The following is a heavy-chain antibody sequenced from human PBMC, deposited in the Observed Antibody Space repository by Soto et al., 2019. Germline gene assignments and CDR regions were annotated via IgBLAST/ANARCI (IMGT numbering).Heavy chain of an antibody. V-gene: IGHV1-69*01. CDR1: GGTFSSYA. J-gene: IGHJ3*02. D-gene: IGHD3-22*01. Sequence: QVQLVQSGAEVKKPGSSVKVSCKASGGTFSSYAISWVRQAPGQGLEWMGGIIPIFGTANYAQKFQGRVTITADESTSTAYMELSSRRSEDTAVYYCARDAYYYDSSDPGAFDIWGQGTMVTVSS. CDR2: IIPIFGTA. CDR3: ARDAYYYDSSDPGAFDI.